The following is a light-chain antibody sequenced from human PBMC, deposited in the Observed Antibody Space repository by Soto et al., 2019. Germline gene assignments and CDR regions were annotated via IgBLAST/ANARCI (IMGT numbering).Light chain of an antibody. J-gene: IGKJ1*01. V-gene: IGKV3-15*01. CDR3: QQYNNWPQT. CDR1: QSVSRN. CDR2: GAS. Sequence: EIVMTQSPATLSVSPGQRATLSCRASQSVSRNLAWYQQKPGQAPMLLIYGASTRATGIPARFSGSGSGTEFTLTISSLQSEDFAVYYCQQYNNWPQTFGQGTKVEIK.